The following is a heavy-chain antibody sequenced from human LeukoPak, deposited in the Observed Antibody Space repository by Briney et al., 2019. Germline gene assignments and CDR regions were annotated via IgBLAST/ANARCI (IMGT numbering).Heavy chain of an antibody. D-gene: IGHD5-12*01. CDR3: TRIRGYSAYDFNY. CDR1: GFSFKDAW. V-gene: IGHV3-15*01. CDR2: IKSTTDGVTT. J-gene: IGHJ4*02. Sequence: TGRSLRLSCAASGFSFKDAWMSWVRQAPGKGLEWVGRIKSTTDGVTTDYAAPVKGRFTISRDDSRNTLYLQLNSLKTEDTALYYCTRIRGYSAYDFNYWGQGTLVTVSS.